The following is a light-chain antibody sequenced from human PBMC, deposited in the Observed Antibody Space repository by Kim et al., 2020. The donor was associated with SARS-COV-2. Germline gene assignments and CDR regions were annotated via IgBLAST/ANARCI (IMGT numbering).Light chain of an antibody. CDR3: QAWDSSTVV. Sequence: SASPGPTASIPCSGDKLGAKYVHWYQQKPGQSPVLVIYQDNKRPSGIPERFSGSNSGNTATLTISGTQAMDEADYYCQAWDSSTVVFGGGTKMTVL. CDR1: KLGAKY. V-gene: IGLV3-1*01. J-gene: IGLJ3*02. CDR2: QDN.